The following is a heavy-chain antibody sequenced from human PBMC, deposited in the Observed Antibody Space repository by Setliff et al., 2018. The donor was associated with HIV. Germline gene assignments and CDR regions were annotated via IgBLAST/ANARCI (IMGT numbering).Heavy chain of an antibody. CDR3: ARAPPGIQLLTTTNGPYYFDF. V-gene: IGHV4-38-2*01. CDR2: IFNSGRT. Sequence: KPSETLSLTCAVSGYYISGGYYWCWIRQSPGKGLEWIGCIFNSGRTYYNPSLNSRIAISMDTSENQFSLRLTSVTAADTALYFCARAPPGIQLLTTTNGPYYFDFWGQGLLVTVSS. D-gene: IGHD1-1*01. J-gene: IGHJ4*02. CDR1: GYYISGGYY.